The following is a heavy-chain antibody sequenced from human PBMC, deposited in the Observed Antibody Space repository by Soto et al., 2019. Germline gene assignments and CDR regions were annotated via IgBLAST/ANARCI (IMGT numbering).Heavy chain of an antibody. D-gene: IGHD1-26*01. Sequence: ETLSLTCTVSGGSISSYYWIWIRQPPGKGLEWVGYIYYSESTNYNPSLKSRVTTSVDTAKNHLALKLSSVTAADTAVYYCARAIVGAARWFDPWGQGTLVTVSS. CDR2: IYYSEST. CDR1: GGSISSYY. J-gene: IGHJ5*02. CDR3: ARAIVGAARWFDP. V-gene: IGHV4-59*01.